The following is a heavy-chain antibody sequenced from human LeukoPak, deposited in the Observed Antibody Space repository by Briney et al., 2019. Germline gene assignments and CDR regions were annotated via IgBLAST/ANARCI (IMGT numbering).Heavy chain of an antibody. CDR2: ISGSGGST. D-gene: IGHD3-3*01. Sequence: GSLRLSCAASGFTFSSYAMSWVRQAPGKGLEWVSAISGSGGSTYYADSVKGRFTISRDNSKNTLYLQMNSPKTEDTAVYYCTAGITIFGVGSDYWGQGTLVTVSS. J-gene: IGHJ4*02. CDR1: GFTFSSYA. CDR3: TAGITIFGVGSDY. V-gene: IGHV3-23*01.